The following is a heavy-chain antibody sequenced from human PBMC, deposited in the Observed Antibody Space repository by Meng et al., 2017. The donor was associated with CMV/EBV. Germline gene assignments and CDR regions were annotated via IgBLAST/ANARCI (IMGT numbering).Heavy chain of an antibody. D-gene: IGHD3-16*02. J-gene: IGHJ5*02. CDR2: INHSGST. Sequence: VYGGYFSGYYWSWIRQPPGKGLEWIGEINHSGSTNYNPSLKSRVTISVDTSKYQFSLKLSSVTAADTAVYYCAGFTFGGVIVRWFDPWGQGTLVTVSS. CDR3: AGFTFGGVIVRWFDP. CDR1: GGYFSGYY. V-gene: IGHV4-34*01.